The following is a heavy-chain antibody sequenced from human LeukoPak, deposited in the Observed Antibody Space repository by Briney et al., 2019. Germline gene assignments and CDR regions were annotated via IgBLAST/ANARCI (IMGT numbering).Heavy chain of an antibody. CDR3: ARDIPGSSGYFNDAFDM. J-gene: IGHJ3*02. V-gene: IGHV1-69*05. D-gene: IGHD3-22*01. CDR1: GGTFSSYA. CDR2: IIPIFHTT. Sequence: PSVRVSCKASGGTFSSYAIRWVPQAPGQGLEWIGRIIPIFHTTNYAQKFQGRVTITTEQSTSTAYMELSSLRPEDTAVYYCARDIPGSSGYFNDAFDMWGQGTMVTVSS.